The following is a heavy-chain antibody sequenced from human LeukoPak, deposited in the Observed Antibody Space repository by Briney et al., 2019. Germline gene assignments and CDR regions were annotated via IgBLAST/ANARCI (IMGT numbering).Heavy chain of an antibody. Sequence: ASVKVSCKASGGTFRCYAISWVRQAPGQGLEWMGRIIPILGIANYAQKFQGRVTITADKSTSTAYMELSSLRSEDTAVYYCASKSSAYYYYGMDVWGQGTTVTVSS. CDR1: GGTFRCYA. CDR3: ASKSSAYYYYGMDV. D-gene: IGHD3-16*02. J-gene: IGHJ6*02. V-gene: IGHV1-69*04. CDR2: IIPILGIA.